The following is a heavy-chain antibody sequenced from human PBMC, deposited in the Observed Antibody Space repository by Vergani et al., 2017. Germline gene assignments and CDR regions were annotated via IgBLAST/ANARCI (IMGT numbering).Heavy chain of an antibody. CDR1: GFTFSSYA. Sequence: EVQLVESGGGLVQPGGSLRLSCAASGFTFSSYAMSWVRQAPGKGLEWVSAISGSGGSTYYADSVKGRFTISRDNSKNKLYLQMNSRRAEDTAVYYCARDHSIAADYYYYGMDVWGQGTTVTVSS. J-gene: IGHJ6*02. CDR2: ISGSGGST. V-gene: IGHV3-23*04. D-gene: IGHD6-6*01. CDR3: ARDHSIAADYYYYGMDV.